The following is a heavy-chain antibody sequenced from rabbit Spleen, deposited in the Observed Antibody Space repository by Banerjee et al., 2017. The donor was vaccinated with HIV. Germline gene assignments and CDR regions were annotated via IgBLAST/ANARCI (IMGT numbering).Heavy chain of an antibody. CDR2: IAGSSSGFT. V-gene: IGHV1S40*01. CDR3: ARGGRSYSL. Sequence: QSLEESGGGLVQPEGSLALTCKASGFSFSSSDYICWVRQAPGKGLEWISCIAGSSSGFTYFATWAKGRFTCSKTSSTTVTLQLNSLSAADTARYFCARGGRSYSLWGPGTLVTVS. D-gene: IGHD4-1*01. J-gene: IGHJ4*01. CDR1: GFSFSSSDY.